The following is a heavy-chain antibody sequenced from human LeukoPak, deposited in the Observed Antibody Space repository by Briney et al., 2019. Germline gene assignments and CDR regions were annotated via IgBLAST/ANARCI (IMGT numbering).Heavy chain of an antibody. D-gene: IGHD2-21*02. V-gene: IGHV3-9*01. CDR2: ITWNSDTV. Sequence: AGGSLRLSCAASGFSFVAYSMHWVRQAPGKGLEWVSGITWNSDTVAYADSVKGRFTIARDNARNSLYLQMNSLRPEDTALYYCAKGPGLTAFFDFWGQGTLVTVSS. CDR1: GFSFVAYS. CDR3: AKGPGLTAFFDF. J-gene: IGHJ4*02.